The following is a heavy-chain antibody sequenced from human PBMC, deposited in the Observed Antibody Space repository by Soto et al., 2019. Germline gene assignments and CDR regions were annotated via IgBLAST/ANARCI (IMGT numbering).Heavy chain of an antibody. Sequence: XSVKVSCKASGYPLTTFFMHWVRQYPGQGLEWMGVINPGYPAGRSTTYAQKFQGRVTMTTDTSTSTVYMELSRLRSDDTAVYYCARQAIVAGATTGMDVWGQAITVIVSS. V-gene: IGHV1-46*01. CDR1: GYPLTTFF. D-gene: IGHD1-26*01. CDR3: ARQAIVAGATTGMDV. J-gene: IGHJ6*02. CDR2: INPGYPAGRST.